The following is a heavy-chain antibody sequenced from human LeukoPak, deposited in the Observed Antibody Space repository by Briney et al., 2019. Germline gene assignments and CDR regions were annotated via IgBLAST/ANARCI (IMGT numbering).Heavy chain of an antibody. CDR2: INEDGSTT. Sequence: GGSLRLSCAASGFIFRSNWMHWVRQAPGKGLVWVSRINEDGSTTNHADSVKGRFTISRDNVENTLYMEMNSLRAEDTAVYYCVRDLGGRSGHWGQGTLVTVSS. J-gene: IGHJ4*02. V-gene: IGHV3-74*01. CDR1: GFIFRSNW. CDR3: VRDLGGRSGH. D-gene: IGHD1-26*01.